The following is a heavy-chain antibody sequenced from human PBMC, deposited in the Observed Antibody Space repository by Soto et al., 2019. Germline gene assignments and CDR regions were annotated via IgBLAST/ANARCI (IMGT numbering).Heavy chain of an antibody. D-gene: IGHD3-10*01. V-gene: IGHV1-18*01. J-gene: IGHJ4*02. CDR3: ARVYGPLYFDY. CDR1: VYTFTTYG. CDR2: ISPYNGNT. Sequence: GXSVKVSWKASVYTFTTYGLSWVRQAPGQGLEWMGWISPYNGNTKYGQKLQGRVTMTTDTSTNTAYMELTSLRSDDTAVYYCARVYGPLYFDYWGQGTLATVSS.